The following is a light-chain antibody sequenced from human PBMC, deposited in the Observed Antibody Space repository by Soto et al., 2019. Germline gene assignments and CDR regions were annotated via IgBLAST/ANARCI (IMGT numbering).Light chain of an antibody. CDR1: QGIGNY. V-gene: IGKV1-27*01. J-gene: IGKJ4*01. CDR3: QKYDHAPLT. Sequence: DIQMTQSPSSLSASVGDRVTITCRASQGIGNYLAWYQQRPGKVPKLLIYAASTLQSGVPSRFSGSGSGPDFTLTISSLQPVDVATYYCQKYDHAPLTFGGGTKVEIK. CDR2: AAS.